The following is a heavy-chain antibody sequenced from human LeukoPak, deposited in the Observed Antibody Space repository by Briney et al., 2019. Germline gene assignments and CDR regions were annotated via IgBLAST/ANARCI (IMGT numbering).Heavy chain of an antibody. CDR2: IYYSGST. D-gene: IGHD2-2*01. V-gene: IGHV4-59*12. CDR1: GVNINSEFY. J-gene: IGHJ5*02. Sequence: SETLSPTCSVFGVNINSEFYWAWIRQPPGKGLEWIGYIYYSGSTNYNPSLKSRVTISVDTSKNQFSLKLSSVTAADTAVYYCARDGPWYCSSTSCPDRGWFDPWGQGTLVTVSS. CDR3: ARDGPWYCSSTSCPDRGWFDP.